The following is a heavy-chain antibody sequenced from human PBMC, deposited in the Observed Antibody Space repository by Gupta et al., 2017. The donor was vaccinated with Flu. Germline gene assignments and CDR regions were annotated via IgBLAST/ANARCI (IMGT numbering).Heavy chain of an antibody. CDR3: AKGPGDFWSGLGQKNYYYYGMDV. CDR2: ISGSGGST. V-gene: IGHV3-23*01. J-gene: IGHJ6*02. Sequence: QAPGKGLEWVSAISGSGGSTYYADSVKGRFTISRDNSKNTLYLQMNSLRAEDTAVYYCAKGPGDFWSGLGQKNYYYYGMDVWGQGTTVTVSS. D-gene: IGHD3-3*01.